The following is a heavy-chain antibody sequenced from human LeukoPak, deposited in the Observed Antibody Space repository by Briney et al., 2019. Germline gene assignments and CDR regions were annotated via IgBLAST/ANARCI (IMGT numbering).Heavy chain of an antibody. Sequence: PSETLSLTCTVSGGSVSSGSYYWSWIRQPPGKGLEWIGYIYYSGSTNYNPSLKSRVTISADTSKNQFSLKLSSVTAADTAVYYCARAPLQSVVVTTPHYWYFDLWGRGTLITVSS. D-gene: IGHD2-21*02. J-gene: IGHJ2*01. CDR2: IYYSGST. CDR3: ARAPLQSVVVTTPHYWYFDL. CDR1: GGSVSSGSYY. V-gene: IGHV4-61*01.